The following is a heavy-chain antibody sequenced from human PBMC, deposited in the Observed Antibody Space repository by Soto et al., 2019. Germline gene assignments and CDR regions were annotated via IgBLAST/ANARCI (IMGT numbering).Heavy chain of an antibody. CDR2: FDPEDGET. D-gene: IGHD2-15*01. V-gene: IGHV1-24*01. J-gene: IGHJ4*02. CDR3: ATEIMRYCSGGSCYGRLYYFDY. CDR1: GYTLTELS. Sequence: VQLVQSGAEVKKPGASVKVSCKVSGYTLTELSMHWVRQAPGKGLEWMGGFDPEDGETIYAQKLQGRVTMTEDTSTDTAYMELSSLRSEDTAVYYCATEIMRYCSGGSCYGRLYYFDYWGQGTLVTVSS.